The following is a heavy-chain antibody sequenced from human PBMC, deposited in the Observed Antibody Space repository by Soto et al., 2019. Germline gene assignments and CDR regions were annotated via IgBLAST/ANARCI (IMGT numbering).Heavy chain of an antibody. CDR1: GDSISSDKW. CDR2: IHNRKGP. J-gene: IGHJ4*02. V-gene: IGHV4-4*02. D-gene: IGHD2-21*02. Sequence: QVQLGESGPGRVKPSGTLSLTCAVAGDSISSDKWWSWVRQPPGRGLEWIGEIHNRKGPYCSPCLKSRITMSVEKSRNQFSLTVISMTAADTAVYYCARGGDWKFDYWGQGSRVTVSS. CDR3: ARGGDWKFDY.